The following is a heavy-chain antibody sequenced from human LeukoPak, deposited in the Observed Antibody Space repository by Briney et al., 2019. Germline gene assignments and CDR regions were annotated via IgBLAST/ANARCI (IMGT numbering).Heavy chain of an antibody. CDR1: GYTFTDYY. V-gene: IGHV1-2*02. CDR2: IKPNSGGT. CDR3: ARDMNWVGSH. Sequence: ASAKVSCKASGYTFTDYYVHWVRQSPGQGLEWMGWIKPNSGGTNFAQKFQGRVTMTRDTSISTAYMEMSRLRSDDTAVYYCARDMNWVGSHWGQGTLVTVSS. J-gene: IGHJ4*02. D-gene: IGHD1-26*01.